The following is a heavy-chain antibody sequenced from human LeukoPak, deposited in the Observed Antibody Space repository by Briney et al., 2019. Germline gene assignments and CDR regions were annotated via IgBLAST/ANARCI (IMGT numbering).Heavy chain of an antibody. J-gene: IGHJ3*02. D-gene: IGHD6-6*01. CDR1: GFIVSRNY. V-gene: IGHV3-53*01. Sequence: QTGGSLRLSCAASGFIVSRNYMSWVRQAPGKGLEWVSVLYSGGITHYADSVKGRFIISRDNSKNTLYLQMNSLRVEDTAVYYCARGQPDSTSSAFDIWGQGTMVIVSS. CDR3: ARGQPDSTSSAFDI. CDR2: LYSGGIT.